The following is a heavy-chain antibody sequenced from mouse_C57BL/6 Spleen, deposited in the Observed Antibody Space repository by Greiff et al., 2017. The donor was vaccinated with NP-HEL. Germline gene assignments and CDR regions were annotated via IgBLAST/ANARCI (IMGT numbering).Heavy chain of an antibody. Sequence: EVQLQQSGPELVKPGASVKMSCKASGYTFTDYNMHWVKQSHGKSLEWIGYINPNNGGTSYNQKFKGKATLTVNKSSSTAYMELRSLTSEDSAVYYCARYDYGHYYAMDYWGQGTSVTVSS. CDR1: GYTFTDYN. D-gene: IGHD2-4*01. V-gene: IGHV1-22*01. J-gene: IGHJ4*01. CDR2: INPNNGGT. CDR3: ARYDYGHYYAMDY.